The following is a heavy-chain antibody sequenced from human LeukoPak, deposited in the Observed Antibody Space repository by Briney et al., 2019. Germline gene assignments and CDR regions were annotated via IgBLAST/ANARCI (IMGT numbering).Heavy chain of an antibody. CDR3: AREPFSMARESTRNAFDI. V-gene: IGHV3-30*02. CDR2: TRYDGSNK. Sequence: PGGSLRLSCAASGFTFSSYGMHWVRQAPGKGLEWVAFTRYDGSNKYYADSVKGRFTISRDNARSSLNLHVNSLRAEDTAVYYCAREPFSMARESTRNAFDIWGQGTMVTVSS. D-gene: IGHD3-10*01. CDR1: GFTFSSYG. J-gene: IGHJ3*02.